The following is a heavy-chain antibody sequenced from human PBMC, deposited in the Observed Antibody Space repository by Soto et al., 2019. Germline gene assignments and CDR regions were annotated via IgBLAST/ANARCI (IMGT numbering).Heavy chain of an antibody. D-gene: IGHD5-12*01. V-gene: IGHV5-51*01. CDR3: ASQEMATKNVDAFDI. Sequence: GESLKISCKGSGYSFTSYWIGWVRQMPGKGLEWMGIIYPGDSDTRYSPSFQGQVTISADKSISTAYLQWSSLKASDTAMYYCASQEMATKNVDAFDIWXQGTMVTVSS. J-gene: IGHJ3*02. CDR2: IYPGDSDT. CDR1: GYSFTSYW.